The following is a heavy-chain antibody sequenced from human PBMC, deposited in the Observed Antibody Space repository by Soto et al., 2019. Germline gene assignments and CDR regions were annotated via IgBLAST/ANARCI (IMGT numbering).Heavy chain of an antibody. CDR1: GGSISSGGYY. D-gene: IGHD2-2*01. CDR2: IYYSGST. CDR3: ASGRVIPAAMYTGFDP. V-gene: IGHV4-31*03. J-gene: IGHJ5*02. Sequence: QVQLQESGPGLVKPSQTLSLTCTVSGGSISSGGYYWSWIRQHPGMGLEWIGYIYYSGSTYYNPSLESRLSISVDTYKTQCPLELSPVTAADTAVYFSASGRVIPAAMYTGFDPLGQGTLVTVSS.